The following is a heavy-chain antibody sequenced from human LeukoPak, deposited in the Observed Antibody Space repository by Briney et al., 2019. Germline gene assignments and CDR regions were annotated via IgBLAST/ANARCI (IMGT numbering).Heavy chain of an antibody. CDR2: INHSGST. V-gene: IGHV4-34*01. Sequence: SETLSLTCAVYGGSFSGYYWSWIRQPPGKGLEWIGEINHSGSTNYNPSLKSRVTISVDTSKNQFSLKLSSVTAADTAVYYRARGRYCSSTSCYDFQHWGQGTLVTVSS. CDR3: ARGRYCSSTSCYDFQH. CDR1: GGSFSGYY. D-gene: IGHD2-2*01. J-gene: IGHJ1*01.